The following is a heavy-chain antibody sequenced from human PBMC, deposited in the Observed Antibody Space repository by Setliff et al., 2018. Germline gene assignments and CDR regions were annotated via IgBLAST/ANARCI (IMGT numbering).Heavy chain of an antibody. CDR1: GYTFTSYG. CDR3: ARARTTGYYYFDF. V-gene: IGHV1-18*01. J-gene: IGHJ4*02. D-gene: IGHD3-9*01. CDR2: ISAYNGNT. Sequence: ASVKVSCKASGYTFTSYGISWVRQAPGQGLEWMGWISAYNGNTNYAQKLQGRVTMTTDTSTSTAYMELSRLTSDDTVVYFCARARTTGYYYFDFWGQGTLVTVSS.